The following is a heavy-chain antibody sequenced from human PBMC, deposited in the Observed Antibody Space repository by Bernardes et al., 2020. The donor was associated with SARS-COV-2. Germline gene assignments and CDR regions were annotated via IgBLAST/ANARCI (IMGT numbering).Heavy chain of an antibody. CDR3: ARLPTGFPNWFDP. V-gene: IGHV4-39*01. D-gene: IGHD3-9*01. J-gene: IGHJ5*02. Sequence: SESLSLTCTVSGGSISMTSHSWGWIRQSPEKGLEWIGTIHSNGNTYSNPPLESRITISLDTSKKQFSLKLNSVTAADTAVYYCARLPTGFPNWFDPWGPGTLVTVSA. CDR1: GGSISMTSHS. CDR2: IHSNGNT.